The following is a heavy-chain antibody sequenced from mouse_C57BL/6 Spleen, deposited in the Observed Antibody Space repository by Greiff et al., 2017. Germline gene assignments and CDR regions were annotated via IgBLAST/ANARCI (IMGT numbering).Heavy chain of an antibody. D-gene: IGHD2-1*01. CDR1: GYSFTGYY. Sequence: EVKLMESGPELVKPGASVKISCKASGYSFTGYYMNWVKQSPEKSLEWIGEINPSTGGTTYNQKFKAKATLTVDKSSSTAYMQLKSLTSEDSAVYYCARSRGKDAMDYWGQGTSVTVSS. J-gene: IGHJ4*01. CDR2: INPSTGGT. CDR3: ARSRGKDAMDY. V-gene: IGHV1-42*01.